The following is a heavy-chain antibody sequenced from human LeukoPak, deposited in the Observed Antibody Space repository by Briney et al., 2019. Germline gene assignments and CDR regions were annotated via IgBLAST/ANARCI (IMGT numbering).Heavy chain of an antibody. CDR2: INHSGST. Sequence: SETLSLTCTVSGGSVSSGSYYWSWIRQPPGKGLEWIGEINHSGSTNYNPSLKSRVTISVDTSKNQFSLKLSSVTAADTAVYYCARDFIETVYDSGGYYKPVRIPLDYWGQGTLVTVSS. J-gene: IGHJ4*02. CDR1: GGSVSSGSYY. CDR3: ARDFIETVYDSGGYYKPVRIPLDY. D-gene: IGHD3-22*01. V-gene: IGHV4-61*01.